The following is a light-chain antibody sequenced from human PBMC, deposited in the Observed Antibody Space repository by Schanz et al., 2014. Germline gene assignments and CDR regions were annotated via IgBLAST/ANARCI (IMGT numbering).Light chain of an antibody. V-gene: IGLV1-51*01. J-gene: IGLJ3*02. CDR3: ATWDASLSSGV. CDR1: SSNIGKYY. CDR2: DND. Sequence: QSVLTQPPSFSAAPGQKVTISCSGSSSNIGKYYVSWYQQFPGTVPKLLIYDNDKRPSGIADRFSGSKSGASATLVITGLQTGDEADYYCATWDASLSSGVFGGGTKLTVL.